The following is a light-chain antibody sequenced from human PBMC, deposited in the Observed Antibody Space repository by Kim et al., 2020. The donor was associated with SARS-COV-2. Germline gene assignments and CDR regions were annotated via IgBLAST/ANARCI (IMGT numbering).Light chain of an antibody. CDR1: QSVRTN. CDR2: DAS. V-gene: IGKV3-15*01. CDR3: LQYETWPWT. J-gene: IGKJ1*01. Sequence: VSPGETVTLSCRASQSVRTNLAWYQQRPGQPPRLLIYDASTRATGIPARFRGSGSGTRFTLTISSLQSEDLAFYSCLQYETWPWTFGQGTKVDIK.